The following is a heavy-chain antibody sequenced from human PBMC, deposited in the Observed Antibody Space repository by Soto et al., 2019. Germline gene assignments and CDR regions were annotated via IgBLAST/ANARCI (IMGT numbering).Heavy chain of an antibody. J-gene: IGHJ5*02. V-gene: IGHV4-30-4*01. CDR3: ARDRVRGSRTYAGFDP. D-gene: IGHD3-10*01. Sequence: PSETLSLTCTVSGGSINSGDYYWSWIRQPPGKGLEWIGYIYYYGGTYYNPSLRSRVTIEIDTSKNQLSLKLSFVTAADTAVYFCARDRVRGSRTYAGFDPWGQGTLVTVSS. CDR2: IYYYGGT. CDR1: GGSINSGDYY.